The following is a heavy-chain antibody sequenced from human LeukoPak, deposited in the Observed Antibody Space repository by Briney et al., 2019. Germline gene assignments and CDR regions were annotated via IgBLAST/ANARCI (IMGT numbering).Heavy chain of an antibody. CDR1: GYTFTGYY. Sequence: GASVKVSCKASGYTFTGYYMHWVRQAPGQGLEWMGWINPNSGGTNYAQKFQGRVTMTRDTSISTAYMELSRLRSDDTAVYYCARSRGYGHFLGSKYDYWGQGTLVTVSS. CDR3: ARSRGYGHFLGSKYDY. V-gene: IGHV1-2*02. CDR2: INPNSGGT. D-gene: IGHD5-18*01. J-gene: IGHJ4*02.